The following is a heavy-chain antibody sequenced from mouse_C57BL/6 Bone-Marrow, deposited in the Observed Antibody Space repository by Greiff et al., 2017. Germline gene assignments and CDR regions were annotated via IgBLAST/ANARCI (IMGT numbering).Heavy chain of an antibody. CDR1: GYSFTGDY. J-gene: IGHJ1*03. CDR2: INPSTGGT. V-gene: IGHV1-42*01. D-gene: IGHD1-1*01. Sequence: VQLQQSGPELVKPGASVKISCKASGYSFTGDYMNWVKQSPEKSLEWIGEINPSTGGTTYNQKFKAKATLTVDKSSSTAYMQLKSLTSEDSAVYYCAREGDYYGSLYCDVWGTGTTVTVSS. CDR3: AREGDYYGSLYCDV.